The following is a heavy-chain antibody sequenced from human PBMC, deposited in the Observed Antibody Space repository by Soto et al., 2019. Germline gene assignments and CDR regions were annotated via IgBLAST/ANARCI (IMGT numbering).Heavy chain of an antibody. V-gene: IGHV3-21*01. Sequence: GGSLRLSCAASGFTFSSYSMNWVRQAPGKGLEWVSSISSSSSYIYYADSVKGRFTISRDNAKNSLYLQMNSLRAEDTAVYYCARDEGYCSSTSCYVVDYYYGMDVWGQGTTVTVS. D-gene: IGHD2-2*01. CDR1: GFTFSSYS. J-gene: IGHJ6*02. CDR2: ISSSSSYI. CDR3: ARDEGYCSSTSCYVVDYYYGMDV.